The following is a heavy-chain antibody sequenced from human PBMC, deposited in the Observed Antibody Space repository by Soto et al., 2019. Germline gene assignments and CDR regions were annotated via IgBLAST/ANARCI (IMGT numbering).Heavy chain of an antibody. CDR1: VFTVSSNY. CDR2: IYIGGST. J-gene: IGHJ6*01. D-gene: IGHD6-13*01. CDR3: AKDTPSERMQPDYGMEF. V-gene: IGHV3-53*01. Sequence: GGSLRLSCAASVFTVSSNYMSWVRQAPGKGLECVSVIYIGGSTYYEDSVKGRFTISRENSKNTLYLKMNSLRVEDTAVYYCAKDTPSERMQPDYGMEFWGQGTTVTVSS.